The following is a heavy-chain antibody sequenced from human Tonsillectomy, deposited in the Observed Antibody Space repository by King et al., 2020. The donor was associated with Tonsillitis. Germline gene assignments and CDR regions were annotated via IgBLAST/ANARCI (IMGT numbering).Heavy chain of an antibody. V-gene: IGHV3-30*04. CDR2: ISHDGSAK. Sequence: VQLVESGGGVVQPGRSLRLSCAASGFTFGSHAIHWVRQAPGKGLEWVAFISHDGSAKYYADSVKGRFTISRDNSKNTVYLQMNSLRAEDTAVYFCARDFIERFSLDYWGQGTLVTVSS. J-gene: IGHJ4*02. CDR3: ARDFIERFSLDY. D-gene: IGHD5-24*01. CDR1: GFTFGSHA.